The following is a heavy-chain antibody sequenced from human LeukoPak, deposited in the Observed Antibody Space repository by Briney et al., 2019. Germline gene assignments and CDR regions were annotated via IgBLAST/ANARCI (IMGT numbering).Heavy chain of an antibody. CDR3: ARIHKLGILAHFAF. D-gene: IGHD7-27*01. V-gene: IGHV3-48*03. CDR1: GFTFSSYV. J-gene: IGHJ4*02. CDR2: VSSSGNTI. Sequence: GGSLRLSCAASGFTFSSYVMNWVRQAPGKGLEWVSYVSSSGNTIYYADSVKGRFAISRDNAKNSLYLQMNSLRAAHTAVYYCARIHKLGILAHFAFWGQGTLVTVSS.